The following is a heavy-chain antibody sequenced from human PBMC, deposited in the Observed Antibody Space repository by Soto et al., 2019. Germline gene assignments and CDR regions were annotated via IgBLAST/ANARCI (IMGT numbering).Heavy chain of an antibody. D-gene: IGHD3-22*01. CDR3: ASTYDSSGYSYFDY. Sequence: GGSLRLSCAASGFTFSSYSMNWVRQAPGKGLEWVSSISSSSSYIYYADSVKGRFTISRDNAKNSLYLQMNSLRAEDTAVYYCASTYDSSGYSYFDYWGQGTLVTVSS. V-gene: IGHV3-21*01. CDR1: GFTFSSYS. J-gene: IGHJ4*02. CDR2: ISSSSSYI.